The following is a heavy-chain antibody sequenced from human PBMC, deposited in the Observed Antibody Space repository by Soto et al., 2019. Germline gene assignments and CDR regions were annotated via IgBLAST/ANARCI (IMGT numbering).Heavy chain of an antibody. J-gene: IGHJ6*03. CDR3: ARESGGATATLDYYYFYMDV. V-gene: IGHV1-2*04. D-gene: IGHD5-12*01. CDR2: INPNGGVT. Sequence: QVPLVQSGAEVKRPGASVTVSCRSSEDTFNDYYIHWVRQAPGQGLEWMGWINPNGGVTKYAQKFQGWVSMTRDTSIRTVYMQLSGLRSDDTAVYYCARESGGATATLDYYYFYMDVWGTGTTVTVSS. CDR1: EDTFNDYY.